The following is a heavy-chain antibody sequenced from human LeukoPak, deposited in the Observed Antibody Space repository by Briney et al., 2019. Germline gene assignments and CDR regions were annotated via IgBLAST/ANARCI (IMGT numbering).Heavy chain of an antibody. V-gene: IGHV4-34*01. Sequence: SEILSLTCAVYGGSFSGYYWSWIRQPPGKGLEWIGEINHSGSTNYNPSLKSRVTISVDTSKNQFSLKLSSVTAADTAVYYCASWKRITIFGVARSGVLDYWGQGTLVTVSS. J-gene: IGHJ4*02. CDR2: INHSGST. D-gene: IGHD3-3*01. CDR3: ASWKRITIFGVARSGVLDY. CDR1: GGSFSGYY.